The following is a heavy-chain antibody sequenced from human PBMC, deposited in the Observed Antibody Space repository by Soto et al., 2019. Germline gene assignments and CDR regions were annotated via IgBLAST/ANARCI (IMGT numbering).Heavy chain of an antibody. D-gene: IGHD2-8*01. Sequence: VQLVQSGGGVVQPGGSLRLSCVASGFTFSTDAMHWVRQAPGKGLEWVSAISSDGNNKDYGDSVKGRFTISRDNSKNTLYLQMNSLRAAATAAYYCAKDWGVYGATGEVSADFDYWGQGTLVTVSS. CDR1: GFTFSTDA. CDR2: ISSDGNNK. V-gene: IGHV3-30*18. J-gene: IGHJ4*02. CDR3: AKDWGVYGATGEVSADFDY.